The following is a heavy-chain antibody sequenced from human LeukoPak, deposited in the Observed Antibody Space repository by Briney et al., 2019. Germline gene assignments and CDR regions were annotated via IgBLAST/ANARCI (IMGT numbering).Heavy chain of an antibody. J-gene: IGHJ4*02. CDR3: ARDPGAGFDY. Sequence: SETLSLTCAVYGGSFSGYYWSWIRQPPGKGLEWIGEINHSGSTNYNPSLKSRVTISVDTSKNQFSLKLSSVTAADTAVYYCARDPGAGFDYWGQGTLVTVSS. V-gene: IGHV4-34*01. CDR1: GGSFSGYY. CDR2: INHSGST.